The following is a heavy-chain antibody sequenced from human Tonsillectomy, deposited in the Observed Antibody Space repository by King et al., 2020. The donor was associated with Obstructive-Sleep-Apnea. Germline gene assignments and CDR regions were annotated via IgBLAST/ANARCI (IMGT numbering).Heavy chain of an antibody. D-gene: IGHD4/OR15-4a*01. CDR3: ARGDFGVDY. J-gene: IGHJ4*02. CDR1: GGTFSSYG. V-gene: IGHV1-69*09. CDR2: IIPVLGIA. Sequence: VQLVQSGAEVKKPGSSVKVSCKASGGTFSSYGISWVRQAPGQGLEWMGRIIPVLGIANNAQKFQGRLTITADRATSTVYMELSSLKSDDTAIYYCARGDFGVDYWGQGTLVTVSS.